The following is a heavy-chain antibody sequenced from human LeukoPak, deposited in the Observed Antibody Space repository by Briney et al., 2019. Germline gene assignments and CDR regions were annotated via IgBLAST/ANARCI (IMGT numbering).Heavy chain of an antibody. CDR3: ARDNLTVTTYRFGYYYGMDV. V-gene: IGHV4-39*07. J-gene: IGHJ6*02. CDR2: IYYSGST. D-gene: IGHD4-17*01. CDR1: GGSISSSSYY. Sequence: SETLSLTCTVSGGSISSSSYYWGWIRQPPGKGLEWIGSIYYSGSTYYNPSLKSRVTISVDTSKNQFSLKLSSVTAADTAVYYCARDNLTVTTYRFGYYYGMDVWGQGTTVTVSS.